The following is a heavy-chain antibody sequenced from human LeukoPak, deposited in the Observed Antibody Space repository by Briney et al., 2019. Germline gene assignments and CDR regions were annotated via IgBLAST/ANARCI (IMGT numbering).Heavy chain of an antibody. D-gene: IGHD3-16*02. CDR2: ISYDGSNK. CDR1: GFTFSSYG. Sequence: GGSLRLSCAASGFTFSSYGMPWVRQAPGKGLEWVAVISYDGSNKYYADSVKGRFTISRDNSKNTLYLQMNSLRAEDTAVYYCAKNNQYVWGSYRYRGYFDYWGQGTLVTVSS. CDR3: AKNNQYVWGSYRYRGYFDY. J-gene: IGHJ4*02. V-gene: IGHV3-30*18.